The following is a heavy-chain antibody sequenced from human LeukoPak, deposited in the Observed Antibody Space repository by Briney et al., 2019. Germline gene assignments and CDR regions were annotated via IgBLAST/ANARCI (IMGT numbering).Heavy chain of an antibody. CDR1: GFTFSSYA. CDR3: ARDQLRYFDWLKY. Sequence: PGGSLRLSCAASGFTFSSYAMHWVRQAPGKGLEWVAVISYDGSNKYYADSVKGRFTISRDNSKNTLYLQMNSLRAEDTAVYYCARDQLRYFDWLKYWGQGTLVTVSS. D-gene: IGHD3-9*01. J-gene: IGHJ4*02. CDR2: ISYDGSNK. V-gene: IGHV3-30-3*01.